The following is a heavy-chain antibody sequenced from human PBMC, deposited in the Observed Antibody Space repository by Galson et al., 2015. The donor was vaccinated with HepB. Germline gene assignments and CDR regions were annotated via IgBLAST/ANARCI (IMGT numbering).Heavy chain of an antibody. CDR1: GFTFSDYY. Sequence: LRLSCAASGFTFSDYYMSWIRQAPGKGLEWVSYTSSSGSTMYYADSVKGRFTISRDNAKNSLYLQMNSLRAEDTAMYYCARDCFWSGYYWGWFDPWGQGTLVTVSS. V-gene: IGHV3-11*01. CDR2: TSSSGSTM. D-gene: IGHD3-3*01. J-gene: IGHJ5*02. CDR3: ARDCFWSGYYWGWFDP.